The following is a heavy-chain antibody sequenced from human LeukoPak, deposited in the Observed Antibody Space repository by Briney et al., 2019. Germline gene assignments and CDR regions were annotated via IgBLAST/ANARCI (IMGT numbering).Heavy chain of an antibody. V-gene: IGHV3-21*01. Sequence: AGGSLRLSCAASGFTFSSYNMNWVRQAPGKGLEWVSFICSSSTYIYYADSVRGRFTISRDNAKNSLYLQMNSLRAEDTAVYYCARVGGYCSSTSCPPPDYWGQGTLDTASS. CDR3: ARVGGYCSSTSCPPPDY. CDR2: ICSSSTYI. CDR1: GFTFSSYN. D-gene: IGHD2-2*01. J-gene: IGHJ4*02.